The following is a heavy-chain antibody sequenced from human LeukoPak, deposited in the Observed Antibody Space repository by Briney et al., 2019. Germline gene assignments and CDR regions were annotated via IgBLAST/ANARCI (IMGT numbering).Heavy chain of an antibody. J-gene: IGHJ4*02. CDR1: SYAFTRYG. D-gene: IGHD1-26*01. V-gene: IGHV1-18*01. CDR3: ARSGRGTYYYFDL. Sequence: ASVKVSCKASSYAFTRYGISWVRQAPGQGLEWMGWISGSNGNTNYVQKFQGRVSMTADTSTSTAYMELRSLTSDDTAVHYCARSGRGTYYYFDLWGQGTLVTVSS. CDR2: ISGSNGNT.